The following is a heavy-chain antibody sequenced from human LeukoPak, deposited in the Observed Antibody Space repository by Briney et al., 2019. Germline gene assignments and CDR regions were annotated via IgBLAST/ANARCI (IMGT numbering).Heavy chain of an antibody. CDR3: AKSFRSTSLDY. V-gene: IGHV3-23*01. CDR1: GFTFRSYG. CDR2: ISGSGDST. Sequence: GGSLRLSCAASGFTFRSYGMTWVRQAPGKGLEWVSAISGSGDSTYYADSVKGRFTISRDNSRNTLYLQMNSLRAGDTAVYYCAKSFRSTSLDYWGQGTLVTVSS. D-gene: IGHD2-2*01. J-gene: IGHJ4*02.